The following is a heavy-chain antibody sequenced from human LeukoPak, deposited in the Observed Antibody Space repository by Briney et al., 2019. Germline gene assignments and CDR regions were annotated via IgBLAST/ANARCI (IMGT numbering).Heavy chain of an antibody. D-gene: IGHD3-3*01. CDR1: GYTFTSYY. J-gene: IGHJ6*03. V-gene: IGHV1-46*01. Sequence: ASVKVSCKASGYTFTSYYMHWVRQAPGQGLEWMGIINPSGGSTSYAQKFQGRVTMTRDTSTSTAYMELSSLRSEDTAVYYCARGYYDFWSGYYGIYYYYMDVGGKGTTVTVSS. CDR2: INPSGGST. CDR3: ARGYYDFWSGYYGIYYYYMDV.